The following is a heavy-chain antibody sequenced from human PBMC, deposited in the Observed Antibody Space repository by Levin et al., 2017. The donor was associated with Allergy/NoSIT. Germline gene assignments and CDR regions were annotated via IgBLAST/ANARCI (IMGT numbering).Heavy chain of an antibody. J-gene: IGHJ4*02. Sequence: SETLSPTCAVSGGSISSGGYSWSWIRQPPGKGLEWIGNIYLSGSTNDNPSLKSRVTMSVDRSKNQFSLKLSYVTAADTAVYYCARVAGYSYGYYFDYWGQGTLVTVSS. CDR2: IYLSGST. D-gene: IGHD5-18*01. CDR1: GGSISSGGYS. CDR3: ARVAGYSYGYYFDY. V-gene: IGHV4-30-2*01.